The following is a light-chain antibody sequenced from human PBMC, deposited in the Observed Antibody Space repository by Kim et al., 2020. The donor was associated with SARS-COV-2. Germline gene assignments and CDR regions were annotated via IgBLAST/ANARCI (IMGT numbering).Light chain of an antibody. Sequence: SPGETATFSCRASQTVVNNLAWYQQKPGQAPRLLIYAASTRANGIAARFSGSGSGTDFTLTITSLQSEDSAVYYCQQYNDWPSITFGRGTRLEIK. CDR1: QTVVNN. CDR3: QQYNDWPSIT. J-gene: IGKJ5*01. V-gene: IGKV3-15*01. CDR2: AAS.